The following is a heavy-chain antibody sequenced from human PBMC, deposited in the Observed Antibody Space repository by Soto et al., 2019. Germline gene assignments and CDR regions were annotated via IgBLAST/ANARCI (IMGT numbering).Heavy chain of an antibody. CDR1: GFSLSTSGMC. V-gene: IGHV2-70*01. CDR3: ARTNVDIAVAGGNDY. J-gene: IGHJ4*02. D-gene: IGHD6-19*01. CDR2: IDWDDDK. Sequence: SGPTLVNPTQTLTLTCTFSGFSLSTSGMCVSWIRQPPGKALEWLALIDWDDDKYYSTSLKTRLTISKDTSKNQVVLTMTNMDPVDTATYYCARTNVDIAVAGGNDYWGQGTLVTVSS.